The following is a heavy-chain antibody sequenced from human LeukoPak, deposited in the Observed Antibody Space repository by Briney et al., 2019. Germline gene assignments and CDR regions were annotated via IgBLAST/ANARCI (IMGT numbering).Heavy chain of an antibody. V-gene: IGHV3-74*01. CDR2: TSNDGSST. J-gene: IGHJ6*02. CDR1: GFTFSTYW. CDR3: ARGIWRSYGFDV. Sequence: PGGSLRLSCAASGFTFSTYWMHWARHAPGRGLVWLSRTSNDGSSTTYADCVKGRFTISRDNTKNTLYVQMDSLRPEDTAVYYCARGIWRSYGFDVWGQGTTVTVSS.